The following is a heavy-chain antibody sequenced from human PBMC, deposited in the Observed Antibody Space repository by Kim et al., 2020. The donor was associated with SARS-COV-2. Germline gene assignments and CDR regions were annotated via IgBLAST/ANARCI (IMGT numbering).Heavy chain of an antibody. V-gene: IGHV3-30*18. J-gene: IGHJ2*01. D-gene: IGHD3-10*01. CDR1: GFTFSSYG. CDR2: ISYDGSNK. CDR3: AKTLLWSWYFDL. Sequence: GGSLRLSCAASGFTFSSYGMHWVRQAPGKGLEWVAVISYDGSNKYYADSVKGRFTISRDNSKNTLYLQMNSLRAEDTAVYYCAKTLLWSWYFDLWGRGTLVTVSS.